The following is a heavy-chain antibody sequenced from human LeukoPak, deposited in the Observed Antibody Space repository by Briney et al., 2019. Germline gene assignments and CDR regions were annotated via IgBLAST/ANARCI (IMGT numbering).Heavy chain of an antibody. Sequence: PSETLSLTCTVSGGSISSGSYYWSWIRQPAGKGLEWIGRIYTSGRTDYNPSLKSRVTISVDTSKNQFSLKLSSVTAADTAVYYCARGSGSSWEGYYFDYWGQGTLVTVSS. D-gene: IGHD6-13*01. J-gene: IGHJ4*02. CDR3: ARGSGSSWEGYYFDY. CDR2: IYTSGRT. CDR1: GGSISSGSYY. V-gene: IGHV4-61*02.